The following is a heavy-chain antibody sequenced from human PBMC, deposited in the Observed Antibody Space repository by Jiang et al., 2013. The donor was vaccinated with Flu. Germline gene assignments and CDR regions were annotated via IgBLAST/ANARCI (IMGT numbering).Heavy chain of an antibody. CDR2: ISSSGST. CDR1: GGSIDKSNFF. Sequence: PGLVKPSETFSLTCTVSGGSIDKSNFFWGWIRQPPGKGLEWIGTISSSGSTYYKPSVSSRLTISMDTSKNQISLRLYSVTAADTAVYYCAGHEFAIATKHWGQGILVTVAS. V-gene: IGHV4-39*01. J-gene: IGHJ4*02. D-gene: IGHD2-8*01. CDR3: AGHEFAIATKH.